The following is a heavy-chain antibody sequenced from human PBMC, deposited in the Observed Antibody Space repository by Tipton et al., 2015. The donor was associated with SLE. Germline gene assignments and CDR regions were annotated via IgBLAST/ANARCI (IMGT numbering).Heavy chain of an antibody. J-gene: IGHJ4*02. CDR3: ARGPAYWGSTKFDY. CDR1: GGSFSGYY. V-gene: IGHV4-34*01. D-gene: IGHD3-16*01. Sequence: TLSLTCAVYGGSFSGYYWSWIRQPPGKGLEWIGEINHSGSTSYNPSLKSRSTISVDTSNNQFSLNLNSVTAADTAVYYCARGPAYWGSTKFDYWGQGALVTVSS. CDR2: INHSGST.